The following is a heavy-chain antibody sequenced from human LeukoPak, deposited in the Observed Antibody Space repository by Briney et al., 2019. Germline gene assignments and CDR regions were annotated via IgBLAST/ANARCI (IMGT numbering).Heavy chain of an antibody. D-gene: IGHD6-25*01. CDR3: GTLLSNAAFDY. V-gene: IGHV1-2*02. CDR1: GYTFTGHY. Sequence: ASVKVSCKASGYTFTGHYMHWVRQAPGQGLEWMGWINPNSGETNYAQKFQGRVTMTRDTSVSTAYMELTRLRSDETAVYYCGTLLSNAAFDYWGQGTLVTVSS. CDR2: INPNSGET. J-gene: IGHJ4*02.